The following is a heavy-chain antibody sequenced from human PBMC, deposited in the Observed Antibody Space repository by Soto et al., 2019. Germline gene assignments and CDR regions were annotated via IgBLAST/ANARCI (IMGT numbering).Heavy chain of an antibody. V-gene: IGHV3-23*01. J-gene: IGHJ4*02. D-gene: IGHD3-3*01. CDR3: ARGYTVFGEVTRYHFDY. CDR2: ISGTGART. CDR1: GFKSVDYA. Sequence: GGSLRLSCAASGFKSVDYAMGWVRQAPGKGLEWVAAISGTGARTFYDDSVKGRFTISRDNSRSTLYLQMNSLRADDTAVYYCARGYTVFGEVTRYHFDYWGQGIQVTVSS.